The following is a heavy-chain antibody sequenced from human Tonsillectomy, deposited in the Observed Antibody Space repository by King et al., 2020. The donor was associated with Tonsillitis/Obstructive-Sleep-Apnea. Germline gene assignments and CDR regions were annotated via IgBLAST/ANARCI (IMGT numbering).Heavy chain of an antibody. V-gene: IGHV4-4*07. D-gene: IGHD7-27*01. CDR3: ARDGELGFDY. CDR1: GGSISSYY. J-gene: IGHJ4*02. Sequence: QLQESGPGLVKPSETLSLTCTVSGGSISSYYWTWIRQPAGKGLEGIGRVYTSGSTNYNPSLKRRVTMSVDTSKKQFSLKLSSVTAADTAVYYCARDGELGFDYWGQGTLVPVAS. CDR2: VYTSGST.